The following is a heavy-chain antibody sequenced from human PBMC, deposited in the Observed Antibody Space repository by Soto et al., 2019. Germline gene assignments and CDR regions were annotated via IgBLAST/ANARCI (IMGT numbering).Heavy chain of an antibody. CDR1: GDYIHVGGYY. CDR2: IYYTGKT. Sequence: PSETLSLTCSVSGDYIHVGGYYWTWIRQRPGKGLAWMGYIYYTGKTYYNPSLESRLTMSVDRSKNHFSLRLTSVTAADTAVYFCGRALTSNANCIDTWGQGTLVTVSS. V-gene: IGHV4-30-4*01. D-gene: IGHD2-2*01. CDR3: GRALTSNANCIDT. J-gene: IGHJ5*02.